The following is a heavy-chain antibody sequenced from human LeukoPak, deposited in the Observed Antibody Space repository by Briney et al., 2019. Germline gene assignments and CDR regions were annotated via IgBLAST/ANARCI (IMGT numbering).Heavy chain of an antibody. Sequence: GGSLRLSCAASGFTFSDYVMHWVRQAPGKGLEWVAVVSYDGSSQYYADSVKGRFTISRDNSKNTFYLQMNSLRAEDTAVYYCARARGGTSLDYWGQGTLVTVSS. CDR2: VSYDGSSQ. J-gene: IGHJ4*02. D-gene: IGHD3-10*01. CDR1: GFTFSDYV. V-gene: IGHV3-30-3*01. CDR3: ARARGGTSLDY.